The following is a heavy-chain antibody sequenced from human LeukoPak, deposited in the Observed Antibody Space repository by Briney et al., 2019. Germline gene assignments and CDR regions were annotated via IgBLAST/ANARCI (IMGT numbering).Heavy chain of an antibody. Sequence: SVKVSCKASGGTFSSYAISWVRQAPGQGLEWMGRIIPILGIANYAQKSQGRVTITADKSTSTAYMELSSLRSEDTAVYYCARVDTAMVIDYWGQGTLVTVSS. J-gene: IGHJ4*02. CDR3: ARVDTAMVIDY. V-gene: IGHV1-69*04. D-gene: IGHD5-18*01. CDR2: IIPILGIA. CDR1: GGTFSSYA.